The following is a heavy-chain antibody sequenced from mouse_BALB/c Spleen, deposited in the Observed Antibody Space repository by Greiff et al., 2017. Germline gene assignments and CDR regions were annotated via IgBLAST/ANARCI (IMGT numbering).Heavy chain of an antibody. CDR3: AFITTGAY. J-gene: IGHJ3*01. Sequence: VQLKESGAELVKPGASVKLSCTASGFNIKDTYMHWVKQRPEQGLEWIGRIDPANGNTKYDPKFQGKATITADTSSNTAYLQLSSLTSEDTAVYYCAFITTGAYWGQGTLVTVSA. CDR1: GFNIKDTY. CDR2: IDPANGNT. V-gene: IGHV14-3*02. D-gene: IGHD1-1*01.